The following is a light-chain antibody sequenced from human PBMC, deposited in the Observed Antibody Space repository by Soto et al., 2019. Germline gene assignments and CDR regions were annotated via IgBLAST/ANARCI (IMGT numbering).Light chain of an antibody. Sequence: QSALAQPASVSGSPGQSITISCTGTSSDVGGYNYVSWYQQHPGKAPKLMIYEVSNRPSGVSNRFSGSKSGHTASLTISGLQAEDEADYYCGSYTSSSTLVCGTGTKVTVL. J-gene: IGLJ1*01. V-gene: IGLV2-14*01. CDR1: SSDVGGYNY. CDR3: GSYTSSSTLV. CDR2: EVS.